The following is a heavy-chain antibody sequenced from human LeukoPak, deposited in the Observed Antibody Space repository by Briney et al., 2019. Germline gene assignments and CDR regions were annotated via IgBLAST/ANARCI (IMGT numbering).Heavy chain of an antibody. CDR1: GGSFSGYY. CDR2: INHSGST. V-gene: IGHV4-34*01. Sequence: NPSETLSLTCAVYGGSFSGYYWSWIRQPPGKGLEWIGEINHSGSTNYNPTLKSRVTISVDTSKNQFSLKLSSVTAADTAVYYCARVGRSGSYNDYWGQGTLVTVSS. D-gene: IGHD1-26*01. J-gene: IGHJ4*02. CDR3: ARVGRSGSYNDY.